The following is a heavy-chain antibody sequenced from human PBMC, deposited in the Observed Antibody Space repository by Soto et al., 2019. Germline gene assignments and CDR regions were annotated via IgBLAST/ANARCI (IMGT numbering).Heavy chain of an antibody. CDR2: IYYSGST. CDR1: GGSISRYY. D-gene: IGHD1-1*01. Sequence: QVQLQESGPGLVKPSETLSLTCTVSGGSISRYYWSWIRQPPGKGLEWIGYIYYSGSTNYNPSLKSRVTISVDTSKNQFSLKLSSVTAADTAVYYCARCPLGLNSYFDYWGQGTLVTVSS. J-gene: IGHJ4*02. V-gene: IGHV4-59*01. CDR3: ARCPLGLNSYFDY.